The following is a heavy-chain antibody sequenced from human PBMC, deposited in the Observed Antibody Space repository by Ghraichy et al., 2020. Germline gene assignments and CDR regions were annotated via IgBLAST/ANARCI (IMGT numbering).Heavy chain of an antibody. Sequence: SETLSLTCTVSGGSISISSFYWGWIRQPPGKGLEWIGSIYYSGSTYYSPSLKSRVTISVDTSRNQFSLKLSSVTAADTAVYYCAREVCSGGSCYIYNYYYYMDVWGKGTTVTVSS. J-gene: IGHJ6*03. D-gene: IGHD2-15*01. V-gene: IGHV4-39*01. CDR1: GGSISISSFY. CDR2: IYYSGST. CDR3: AREVCSGGSCYIYNYYYYMDV.